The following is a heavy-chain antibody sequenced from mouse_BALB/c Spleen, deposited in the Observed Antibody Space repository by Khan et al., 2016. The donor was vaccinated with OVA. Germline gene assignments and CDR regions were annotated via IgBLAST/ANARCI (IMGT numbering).Heavy chain of an antibody. J-gene: IGHJ3*01. CDR3: ARAGYGGFAY. V-gene: IGHV5-4*02. CDR2: ISDGGSST. D-gene: IGHD1-1*02. CDR1: GFTFSDYY. Sequence: EVELVESGGGLVKPGGSLKLSCAASGFTFSDYYMYWVRQTPEKRLEWVATISDGGSSTYYPDSVKGRFTISRDNAKNNLYLQMSSLKSEDTAMYYCARAGYGGFAYWGQGTLVTVSA.